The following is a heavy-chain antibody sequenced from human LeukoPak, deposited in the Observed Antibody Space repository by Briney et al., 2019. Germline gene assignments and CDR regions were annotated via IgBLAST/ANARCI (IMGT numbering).Heavy chain of an antibody. CDR3: ARVALWALVVPAADY. V-gene: IGHV3-21*01. J-gene: IGHJ4*02. CDR1: GFTFSTYS. Sequence: RPGGSLRLSCAASGFTFSTYSMNWVRQAPGKGLEWVSAISSRSGSYIYYADSVKGRFTISRDNAKNSLYLQMNSLRAEDTAVYYCARVALWALVVPAADYWGQGTLVTVSS. D-gene: IGHD2-2*01. CDR2: ISSRSGSYI.